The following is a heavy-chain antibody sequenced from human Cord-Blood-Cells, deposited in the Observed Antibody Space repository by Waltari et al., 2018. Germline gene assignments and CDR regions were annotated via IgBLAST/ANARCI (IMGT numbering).Heavy chain of an antibody. CDR1: GGSFSGYY. CDR2: INQSGST. Sequence: QVQLQQWGAGLLKPSETLSLTCAAYGGSFSGYYWSWIRQPPGKGLEWIGEINQSGSTNYNPSLKSRVTISVDTSKSQFSLKLSSVTAADTAVYYCARGVTVTRNAFDIWGQGTMVTVSS. CDR3: ARGVTVTRNAFDI. V-gene: IGHV4-34*01. D-gene: IGHD4-4*01. J-gene: IGHJ3*02.